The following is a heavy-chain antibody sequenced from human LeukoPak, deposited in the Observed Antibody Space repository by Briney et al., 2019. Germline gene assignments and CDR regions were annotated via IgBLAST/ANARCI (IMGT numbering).Heavy chain of an antibody. V-gene: IGHV3-9*01. D-gene: IGHD3-16*01. J-gene: IGHJ5*02. CDR2: ISWNSGSI. CDR3: ARQVFHGGSPPRLDL. CDR1: GFTFDDYA. Sequence: SGRSLRLSCAASGFTFDDYAMHWVRQAPGKGLEWVSGISWNSGSIGYADSVKGRFTISRDNAKNSLYLQINSLGVEDTAVYYCARQVFHGGSPPRLDLWGQGIQVSVSS.